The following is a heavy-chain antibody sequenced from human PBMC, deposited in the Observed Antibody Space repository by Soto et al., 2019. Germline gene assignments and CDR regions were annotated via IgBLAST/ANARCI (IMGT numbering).Heavy chain of an antibody. CDR1: GFTFDDYA. CDR3: AKALLSYSSSWYYAFDI. Sequence: GGSLRLSCAASGFTFDDYAMHWVRQAPGKGLEWVSGISWNSGSIGYADSVKGRFTISRDNAKNSPYLQMNSLRAEDTALYYCAKALLSYSSSWYYAFDIWGQGTMVTVSS. CDR2: ISWNSGSI. D-gene: IGHD6-13*01. V-gene: IGHV3-9*01. J-gene: IGHJ3*02.